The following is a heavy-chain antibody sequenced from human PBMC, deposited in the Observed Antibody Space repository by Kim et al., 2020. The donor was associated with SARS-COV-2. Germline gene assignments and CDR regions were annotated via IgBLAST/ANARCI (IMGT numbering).Heavy chain of an antibody. V-gene: IGHV4-34*01. CDR1: TGPLSDVY. Sequence: SETLSLTCVVDTGPLSDVYWSWIRQPPGKGLQWIGEIHYRGRTTYNPFFTSRVTISLETSLKRFSLRLTSVTAADTAVYFCARVDDYIRDDYRPSRGAFDVWGQGTLVTVSS. CDR2: IHYRGRT. J-gene: IGHJ3*01. CDR3: ARVDDYIRDDYRPSRGAFDV. D-gene: IGHD3-16*01.